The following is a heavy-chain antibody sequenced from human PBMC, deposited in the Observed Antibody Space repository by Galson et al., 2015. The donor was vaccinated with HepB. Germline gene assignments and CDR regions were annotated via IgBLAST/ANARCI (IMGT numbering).Heavy chain of an antibody. V-gene: IGHV3-48*02. CDR2: ISSSSSTI. CDR1: GFTFSSYS. CDR3: AREGWDDYYDSSGYYGFDY. Sequence: SLRLSCAASGFTFSSYSMNWVRQAPGKGLEWVSYISSSSSTIYYADSVKGRFTISRDNAKNSLYLQMNSLRDEDTAVYYCAREGWDDYYDSSGYYGFDYWGQGTLVTVSS. D-gene: IGHD3-22*01. J-gene: IGHJ4*02.